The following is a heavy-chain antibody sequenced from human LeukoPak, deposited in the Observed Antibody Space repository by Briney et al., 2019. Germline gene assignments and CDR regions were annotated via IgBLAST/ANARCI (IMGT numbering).Heavy chain of an antibody. CDR1: GFTASSNY. V-gene: IGHV3-53*01. D-gene: IGHD1-26*01. Sequence: GGSLRLSCAASGFTASSNYMSWVRQAPGKGLEWVSIIYSGGSTYYADSVKGRFTISRDNSKNTLYLQMNSLRAEDTAVYYCARSSGTLTFDYWGQGTLVTVSS. CDR3: ARSSGTLTFDY. J-gene: IGHJ4*02. CDR2: IYSGGST.